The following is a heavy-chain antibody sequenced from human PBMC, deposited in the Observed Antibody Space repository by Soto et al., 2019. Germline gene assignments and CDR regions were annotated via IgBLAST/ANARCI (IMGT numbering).Heavy chain of an antibody. CDR1: GDSIRDYY. CDR2: VYHVGTT. Sequence: SETLSLTCTVSGDSIRDYYWSWIRQPPGKGLEWIGYVYHVGTTGYNPSLKGRVSISVDTSENTFSLNLSSMTAADTAVYFCARHVPGYYYYYMDGWGKGTPVTVSS. V-gene: IGHV4-59*08. J-gene: IGHJ6*03. D-gene: IGHD6-6*01. CDR3: ARHVPGYYYYYMDG.